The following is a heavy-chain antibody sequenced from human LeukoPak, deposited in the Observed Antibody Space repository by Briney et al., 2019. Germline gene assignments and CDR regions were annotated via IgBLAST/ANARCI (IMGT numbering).Heavy chain of an antibody. CDR3: AAGPAAPDY. D-gene: IGHD2-2*01. Sequence: PGGSLRLSCAASGFTFSSYGMHWVRQAPGKGLEWVAVISYDGSNKYYADSVKGRFTISRDNSKNTLYLQMNSLRAEGTAVYYCAAGPAAPDYWGQGTLVTVSS. V-gene: IGHV3-30*03. CDR1: GFTFSSYG. J-gene: IGHJ4*02. CDR2: ISYDGSNK.